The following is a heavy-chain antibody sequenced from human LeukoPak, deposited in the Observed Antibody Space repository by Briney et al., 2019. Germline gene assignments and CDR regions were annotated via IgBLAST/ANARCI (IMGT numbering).Heavy chain of an antibody. CDR1: GFTFSSYW. CDR3: ARTARRDVFDI. V-gene: IGHV3-7*01. CDR2: IRQEGSEK. Sequence: PGGSLRLSCAASGFTFSSYWMSWVRQAPGKGLEWVANIRQEGSEKYYVDSVKGRFTISRDNAKNSLYLQMNSLRADDTAAYYCARTARRDVFDIWGQGTMVTVSS. J-gene: IGHJ3*02.